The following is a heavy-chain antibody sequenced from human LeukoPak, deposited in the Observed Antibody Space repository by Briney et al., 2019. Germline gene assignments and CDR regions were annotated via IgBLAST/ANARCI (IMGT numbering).Heavy chain of an antibody. CDR1: GFTFSSYA. CDR3: ARNWFGELFLYDY. Sequence: QAGGSLRLSCAASGFTFSSYAMSWVRQAPGKGLGWVAVISYDAKSNYHVDSVKGRFTISRDNSKNTLYLQMNSLRAEDTAVYYCARNWFGELFLYDYWGQGTLVTVSS. V-gene: IGHV3-30*03. J-gene: IGHJ4*02. CDR2: ISYDAKSN. D-gene: IGHD3-10*01.